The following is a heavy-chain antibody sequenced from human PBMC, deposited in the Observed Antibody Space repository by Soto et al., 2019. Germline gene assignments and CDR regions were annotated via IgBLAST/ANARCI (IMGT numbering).Heavy chain of an antibody. J-gene: IGHJ4*02. Sequence: QMQLVQSGAEVKKPGSSVKVSCKASGGTLSSFINYPINWVRQAPGQGLEWMGGIVPNVGTVNYAQKFQGRVTITADKSTGTEYMELSSLRSEDTALYYCARRDTSGFLRYFDNWGQGPLVTVS. CDR3: ARRDTSGFLRYFDN. CDR2: IVPNVGTV. D-gene: IGHD3-3*01. CDR1: GGTLSSFINYP. V-gene: IGHV1-69*06.